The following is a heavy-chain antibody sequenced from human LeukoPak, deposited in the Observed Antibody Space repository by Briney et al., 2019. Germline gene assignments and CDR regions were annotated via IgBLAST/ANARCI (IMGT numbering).Heavy chain of an antibody. J-gene: IGHJ4*02. V-gene: IGHV3-23*01. CDR3: AKTPPYRSSWYGGIDY. CDR2: ISGSSTST. Sequence: GGSLRLSCAASGFTFSSYAMSWVRQSPGKGLEWFSAISGSSTSTYYADSVKGRFTISRDISENTLYLQMNSLRAEDTAVYYCAKTPPYRSSWYGGIDYWGQGTMVTISS. CDR1: GFTFSSYA. D-gene: IGHD6-13*01.